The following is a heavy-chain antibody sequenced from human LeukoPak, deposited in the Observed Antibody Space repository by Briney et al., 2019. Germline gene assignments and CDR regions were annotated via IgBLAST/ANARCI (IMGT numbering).Heavy chain of an antibody. CDR2: IYYSEST. Sequence: SETLSLTCTVSGGSIGSYYWNWIRQPPGKGLEWIGYIYYSESTNYNPSLKSRVTISVDTSKNQFSLKLNSVTAADTAVYYCARDRGVTTPFDYWGQGTLVTVSS. CDR1: GGSIGSYY. D-gene: IGHD4-17*01. V-gene: IGHV4-59*01. J-gene: IGHJ4*02. CDR3: ARDRGVTTPFDY.